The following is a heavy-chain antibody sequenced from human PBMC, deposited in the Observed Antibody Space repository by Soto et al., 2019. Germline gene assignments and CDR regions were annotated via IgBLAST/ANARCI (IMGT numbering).Heavy chain of an antibody. CDR1: GGTFSSYA. V-gene: IGHV1-69*13. Sequence: ASVKVSCKACGGTFSSYAISWVRQAPGQGLEWMGGIIPIFGTANYAQKFQGRVTITADESTSTAYMELSSLRSEDTAVYYCARESLLGPAMDFYFDYWGQGTLVTVSS. CDR2: IIPIFGTA. J-gene: IGHJ4*02. D-gene: IGHD5-18*01. CDR3: ARESLLGPAMDFYFDY.